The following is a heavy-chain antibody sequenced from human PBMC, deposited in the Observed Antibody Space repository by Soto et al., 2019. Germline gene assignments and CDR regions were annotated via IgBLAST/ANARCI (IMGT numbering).Heavy chain of an antibody. Sequence: PSETLSLTCAVYGGSFSGYYWSWIRQPPGKGLEWIGEINHSGSTNYNPSLKSRVTISVDTSKNQFSLKLSSVTAADTAVYYCARGLPIGDRYFAYWGQGTLVTVSS. CDR3: ARGLPIGDRYFAY. J-gene: IGHJ4*02. CDR2: INHSGST. V-gene: IGHV4-34*01. CDR1: GGSFSGYY. D-gene: IGHD3-16*01.